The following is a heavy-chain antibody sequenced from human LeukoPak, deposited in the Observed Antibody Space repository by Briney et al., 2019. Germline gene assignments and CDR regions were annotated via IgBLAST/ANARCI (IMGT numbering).Heavy chain of an antibody. CDR1: GYRFTSYR. CDR2: IYPDDSDT. D-gene: IGHD3-3*01. V-gene: IGHV5-51*01. CDR3: ARLGVTIFGVADSPDY. J-gene: IGHJ4*02. Sequence: GESLNTYCLGPGYRFTSYRLGWVRPVPGKGPGWMGIIYPDDSDTRYSPACQGQGTISSDNSISTAYLQWSSLKASGTAMYYCARLGVTIFGVADSPDYWGQGTLVTVSS.